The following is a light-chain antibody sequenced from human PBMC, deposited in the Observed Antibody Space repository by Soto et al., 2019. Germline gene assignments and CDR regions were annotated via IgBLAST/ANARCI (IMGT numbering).Light chain of an antibody. J-gene: IGLJ2*01. CDR1: SSDVGGYNY. CDR2: DVS. V-gene: IGLV2-11*01. CDR3: PSYARSFVV. Sequence: QSALTQPRSVSGSPGQSVTISCTGTSSDVGGYNYVSWYQQHPGKAPKLMIYDVSKRPSGVPDRFSGSKSGNTASLTISGLQAEDEADYYCPSYARSFVVFGGGTKVTGL.